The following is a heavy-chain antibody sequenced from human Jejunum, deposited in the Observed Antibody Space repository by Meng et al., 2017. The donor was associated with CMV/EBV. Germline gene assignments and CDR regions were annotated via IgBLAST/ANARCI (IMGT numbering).Heavy chain of an antibody. D-gene: IGHD2-2*01. Sequence: ISAYSWAWLQQSPEKRLEWFGAISHSGGIDYNPSLKDRLTISLDTSKNQVSLQLTSVTAADTAVYYCATSKGYCSSPACYPAFDFWGQGTRVTVSS. CDR2: ISHSGGI. CDR1: ISAYS. J-gene: IGHJ4*02. V-gene: IGHV4-59*01. CDR3: ATSKGYCSSPACYPAFDF.